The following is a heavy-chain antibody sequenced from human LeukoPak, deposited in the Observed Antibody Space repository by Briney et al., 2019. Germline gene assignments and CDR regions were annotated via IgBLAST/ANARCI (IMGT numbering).Heavy chain of an antibody. CDR3: AKDAKRWELRLYLDY. Sequence: GGSLRLSCAASGFTFSSYGMHWVRQAPGKGLEWVAVISYDGSNKYYADSVKGRFTISRDNSKNTLYLQMNSLRAEDTAVYYCAKDAKRWELRLYLDYWGQGTLVTVSS. V-gene: IGHV3-30*18. D-gene: IGHD1-26*01. J-gene: IGHJ4*02. CDR2: ISYDGSNK. CDR1: GFTFSSYG.